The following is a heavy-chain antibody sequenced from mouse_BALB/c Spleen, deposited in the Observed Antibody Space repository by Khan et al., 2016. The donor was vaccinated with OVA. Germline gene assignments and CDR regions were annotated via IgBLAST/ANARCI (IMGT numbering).Heavy chain of an antibody. J-gene: IGHJ3*01. D-gene: IGHD3-1*01. CDR2: IRYDGNS. CDR3: ARGGSSGPAWFTN. CDR1: GYSITSGYF. Sequence: EVQLVESGPGLVKPSQSLSLTCSVTGYSITSGYFWNWIRQFPGNKLEWMGYIRYDGNSNYYPSLKNRISISRYTSKNQFFLKLNSVTPEDTATYYCARGGSSGPAWFTNWGQGTLVTVSA. V-gene: IGHV3-6*02.